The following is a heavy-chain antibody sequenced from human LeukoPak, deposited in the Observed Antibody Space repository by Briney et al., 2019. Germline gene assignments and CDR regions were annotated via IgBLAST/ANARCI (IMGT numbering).Heavy chain of an antibody. CDR2: IHSDGRI. CDR3: ARERTPKPYYGSGDYARYFEN. CDR1: GFTVSYGY. Sequence: GKSLRLSCAASGFTVSYGYMSWVRQAPGKGLEWVSVIHSDGRIYYADSVKGRFTISRDTTKNSLYLQMISLRADDTAVYYCARERTPKPYYGSGDYARYFENWGQGTVVTVSS. D-gene: IGHD3-10*01. V-gene: IGHV3-66*01. J-gene: IGHJ4*02.